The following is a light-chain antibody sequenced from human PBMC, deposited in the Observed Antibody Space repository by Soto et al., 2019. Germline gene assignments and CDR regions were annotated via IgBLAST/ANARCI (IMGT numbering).Light chain of an antibody. CDR2: GAS. J-gene: IGKJ2*01. V-gene: IGKV3-20*01. Sequence: EIVLTQSPGTLSLSPGERATLSCRASQSVSSSYLAWYQQKPGQAPRLLIYGASSRATGIPDRFSGSGSGPDFTLTISRLEPEDFAVYYCQQYGSSPMSTFGQGTKLEIK. CDR1: QSVSSSY. CDR3: QQYGSSPMST.